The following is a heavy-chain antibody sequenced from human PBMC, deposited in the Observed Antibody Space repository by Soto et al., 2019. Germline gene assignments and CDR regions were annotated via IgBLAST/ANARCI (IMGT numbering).Heavy chain of an antibody. CDR3: ARHGPWWLSD. CDR2: ISSSSSTI. CDR1: GFTFSSYS. V-gene: IGHV3-48*02. Sequence: EVQLVESGGGLVQPGGSLRLSCAASGFTFSSYSMNWVRQAPGKGLEWVSYISSSSSTIYYADSVKGRFTISRDNAKNSLYLQMNSLRDADTAVYYCARHGPWWLSDWGQGTLVTVSS. D-gene: IGHD2-8*02. J-gene: IGHJ4*02.